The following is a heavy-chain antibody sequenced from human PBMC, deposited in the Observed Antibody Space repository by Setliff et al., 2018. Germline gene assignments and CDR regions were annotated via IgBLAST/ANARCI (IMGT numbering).Heavy chain of an antibody. CDR1: GFTFSTYR. V-gene: IGHV3-33*08. J-gene: IGHJ4*02. Sequence: PGGSLRLSCAASGFTFSTYRMHWVRQAPGKGLEWVAVIWDDGGNKYHADSVKGRFTISRDNSKNTLYLQMNSLRPEDTAVYCARTCSGSGCYAGLESWGQGTPVTVSS. CDR2: IWDDGGNK. CDR3: ARTCSGSGCYAGLES. D-gene: IGHD2-15*01.